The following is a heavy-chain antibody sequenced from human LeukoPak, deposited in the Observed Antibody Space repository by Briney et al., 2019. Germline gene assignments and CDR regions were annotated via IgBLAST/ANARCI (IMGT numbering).Heavy chain of an antibody. CDR2: IYYSGSP. Sequence: SETLSLTCTVSGGSISSYYWSWIRQPPGKGLEWIGYIYYSGSPNYNPSLKSRVTISVDTSKNQFSLKLSSVTAADTAVYYCARGYDSSGYYPHYYFDYWGQGTLVTVSS. CDR1: GGSISSYY. D-gene: IGHD3-22*01. J-gene: IGHJ4*02. CDR3: ARGYDSSGYYPHYYFDY. V-gene: IGHV4-59*01.